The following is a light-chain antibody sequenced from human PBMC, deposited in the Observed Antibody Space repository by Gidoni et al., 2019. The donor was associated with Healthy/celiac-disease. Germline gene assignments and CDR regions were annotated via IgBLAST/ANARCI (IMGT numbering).Light chain of an antibody. CDR3: QQYNNWPLT. V-gene: IGKV3-15*01. CDR2: GAS. J-gene: IGKJ4*01. CDR1: QSVSSN. Sequence: ELVLTQSPATLSVSPGERATLSCRASQSVSSNLAWYQQKPGQAPRLLSYGASTRAPGIPARFSGSGSGTEFTRTISSLQSEDFAVYYCQQYNNWPLTFGGXTKVEIK.